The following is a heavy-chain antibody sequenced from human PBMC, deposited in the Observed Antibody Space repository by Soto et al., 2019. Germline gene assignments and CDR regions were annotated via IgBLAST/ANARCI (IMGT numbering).Heavy chain of an antibody. J-gene: IGHJ6*02. CDR1: GGSISSYY. CDR3: ARAYSGYDSYGLDV. CDR2: IYYSGST. Sequence: SETLSLTCSVSGGSISSYYWSWIRQPPGKGLEWIGYIYYSGSTNYNPSLRSRVLISVDTSKNQISLNLSSVTAADTAVYYCARAYSGYDSYGLDVWGQGTTVTVSS. V-gene: IGHV4-59*01. D-gene: IGHD5-12*01.